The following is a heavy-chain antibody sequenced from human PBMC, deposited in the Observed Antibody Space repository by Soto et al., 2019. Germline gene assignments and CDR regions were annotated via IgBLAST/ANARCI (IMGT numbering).Heavy chain of an antibody. J-gene: IGHJ4*02. Sequence: EVQLVESGGGLVQPGGSLRLSCAASGFTFSTYSMSWVRQARGKGLEWVSYISSTSTTIYYADSVKGRFTISRDNAKNSLYLHMNSLSAEDTAVYYCARDRGCSGGICYRDLDYWGQGTLVTVSS. CDR2: ISSTSTTI. V-gene: IGHV3-48*01. D-gene: IGHD2-15*01. CDR1: GFTFSTYS. CDR3: ARDRGCSGGICYRDLDY.